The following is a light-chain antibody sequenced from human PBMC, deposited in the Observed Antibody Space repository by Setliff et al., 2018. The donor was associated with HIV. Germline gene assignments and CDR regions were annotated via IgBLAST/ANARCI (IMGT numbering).Light chain of an antibody. Sequence: QSVLTQPASVSGSPGQSITISCTGTSSDVGAYNYVSWYQQYPGKAPKLMIYEVSNRPSGVSTRFSGSKSGNTASLTISGLQAEDEADYYCCSYTSRNTDVFGTGTKV. J-gene: IGLJ1*01. CDR1: SSDVGAYNY. CDR3: CSYTSRNTDV. V-gene: IGLV2-14*01. CDR2: EVS.